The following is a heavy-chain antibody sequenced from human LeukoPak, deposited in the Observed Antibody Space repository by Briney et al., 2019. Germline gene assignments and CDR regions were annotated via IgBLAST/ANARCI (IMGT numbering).Heavy chain of an antibody. CDR2: ISAYNGNT. CDR1: GYTFTSYG. CDR3: ARDRIVGATTAY. D-gene: IGHD1-26*01. J-gene: IGHJ4*02. V-gene: IGHV1-18*01. Sequence: ASVKVSCKASGYTFTSYGISWVRQAPGQGLEWMGWISAYNGNTNYAQKLQGRVTMTTDTSASTAYMELSSLRSEDTAVYYCARDRIVGATTAYWGQGTLVTVSS.